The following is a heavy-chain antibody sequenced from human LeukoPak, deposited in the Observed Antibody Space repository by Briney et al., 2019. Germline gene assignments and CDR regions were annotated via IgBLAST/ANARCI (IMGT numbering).Heavy chain of an antibody. V-gene: IGHV1-2*02. J-gene: IGHJ4*02. D-gene: IGHD3-22*01. CDR3: ATLNYYDSSGYYLEAES. CDR2: INPNSGGT. CDR1: GYTFTGYY. Sequence: ASVKVSCKASGYTFTGYYMHWVRQAPGQGLEWMGWINPNSGGTNYAQKFQGRVTITADKSTSTAYMELSSLRSEDTAVYYCATLNYYDSSGYYLEAESWGQGTLVTVSS.